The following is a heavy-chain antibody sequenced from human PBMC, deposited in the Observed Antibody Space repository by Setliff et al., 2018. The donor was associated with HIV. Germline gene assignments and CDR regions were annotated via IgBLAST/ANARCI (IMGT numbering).Heavy chain of an antibody. CDR2: ITGSGDNT. J-gene: IGHJ1*01. CDR1: GFTFSSYA. Sequence: GGSLRLSCTASGFTFSSYAMSWIRQAPGKGLEWVSGITGSGDNTYYADNVEGRFIISRDNSQNTLYLQMNSLTAEDTAIYYCAKRDYEDSTSYAPFFQYWGQGTLVTVSS. D-gene: IGHD3-22*01. V-gene: IGHV3-23*01. CDR3: AKRDYEDSTSYAPFFQY.